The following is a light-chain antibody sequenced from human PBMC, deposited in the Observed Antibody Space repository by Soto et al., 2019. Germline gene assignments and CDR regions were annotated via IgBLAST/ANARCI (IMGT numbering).Light chain of an antibody. J-gene: IGKJ2*01. Sequence: EIVLTQSPGTLSLSPGERATLSCRASQSVGSSYLAWYQQKPGQAPRLLIYGASSRATGTPDRFSGSGSGTDFTLTISRLEPEDFAVYYCQQYGSLYPFGQGNKLEIK. CDR1: QSVGSSY. CDR2: GAS. CDR3: QQYGSLYP. V-gene: IGKV3-20*01.